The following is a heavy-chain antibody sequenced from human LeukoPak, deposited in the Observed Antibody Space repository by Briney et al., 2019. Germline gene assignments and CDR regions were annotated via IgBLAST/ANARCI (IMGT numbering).Heavy chain of an antibody. V-gene: IGHV3-23*01. D-gene: IGHD6-13*01. CDR2: ISGSGGST. CDR3: AKDETGYSSSWYSGLFFDY. J-gene: IGHJ4*02. Sequence: PGGSLRLSCAASGFTFSSYATSWVRQAPGKGLEWVSAISGSGGSTYYADSVKGRFTISRDNSKNTLYLQMNSLRAEDTAVYYCAKDETGYSSSWYSGLFFDYWGQGTLVTVSS. CDR1: GFTFSSYA.